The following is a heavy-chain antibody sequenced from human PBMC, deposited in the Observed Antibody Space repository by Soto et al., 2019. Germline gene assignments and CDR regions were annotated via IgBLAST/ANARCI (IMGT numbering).Heavy chain of an antibody. CDR1: GGSISSYY. D-gene: IGHD6-13*01. CDR2: IYYSGST. J-gene: IGHJ3*02. CDR3: AREGSSSSWSAWGAFDI. Sequence: QVQLQESGPGLVKPSETLSLTCTVSGGSISSYYWSWIRQPPGKGLEWIGYIYYSGSTNYNPSLQSRVTISVATSPNQFSRKLTSVTAADTAVYYFAREGSSSSWSAWGAFDIWGQGTMVTVSS. V-gene: IGHV4-59*12.